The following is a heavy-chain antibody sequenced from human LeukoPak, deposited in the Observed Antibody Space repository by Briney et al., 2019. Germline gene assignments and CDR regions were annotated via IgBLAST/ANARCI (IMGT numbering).Heavy chain of an antibody. D-gene: IGHD3-9*01. CDR1: GFTFSSYS. CDR3: ARGVFWQQEHYGMDV. V-gene: IGHV3-21*01. J-gene: IGHJ6*02. CDR2: ISSSSSYI. Sequence: GGSLRLSCAASGFTFSSYSMSWVRQAPGKGLEWVSSISSSSSYIYYADSVKGRFTISRDDAKNSLYLQMNSLRAEDTAVYYCARGVFWQQEHYGMDVWGQGTTVTASS.